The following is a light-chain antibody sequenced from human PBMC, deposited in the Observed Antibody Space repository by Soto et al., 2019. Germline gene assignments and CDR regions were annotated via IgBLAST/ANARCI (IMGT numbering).Light chain of an antibody. CDR3: QQYGSSPAT. V-gene: IGKV1-5*01. J-gene: IGKJ1*01. Sequence: DIKMTQSPSTLSASVGDRVTITCRASQSISSWLAWYQLKPGNAPKLLLSAAPGFQSEVPSNFSGSGSGTDFTLTISRLEPEDFAVYYCQQYGSSPATFGQGTKVDI. CDR1: QSISSW. CDR2: AAP.